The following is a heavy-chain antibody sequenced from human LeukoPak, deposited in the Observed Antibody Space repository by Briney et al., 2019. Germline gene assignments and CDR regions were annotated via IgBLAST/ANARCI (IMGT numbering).Heavy chain of an antibody. V-gene: IGHV3-11*05. CDR2: ISSSSSYT. J-gene: IGHJ4*02. Sequence: GGSLRLSCAASGFTFSDYYMSWIRQAPGKGLEWVSYISSSSSYTNYADSVKGRFTISRDNAKNSLYLQMNSLGAEDTAVYYCARGATGVYYFDYWGQGTLVTVSS. CDR3: ARGATGVYYFDY. CDR1: GFTFSDYY.